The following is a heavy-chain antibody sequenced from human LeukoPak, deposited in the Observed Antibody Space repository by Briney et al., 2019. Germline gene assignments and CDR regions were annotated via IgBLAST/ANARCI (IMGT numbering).Heavy chain of an antibody. Sequence: ASVKVSCKASGYTFTSYYMHWVRQAPGQGLEWMGIINPSGGSTSYAQKFQGRVTMTRDMSTSTVYMELRSLRSDDTAVYYCARDSMVRGGYFDYWGQGTLVTVSS. CDR1: GYTFTSYY. CDR2: INPSGGST. CDR3: ARDSMVRGGYFDY. V-gene: IGHV1-46*01. D-gene: IGHD3-10*01. J-gene: IGHJ4*02.